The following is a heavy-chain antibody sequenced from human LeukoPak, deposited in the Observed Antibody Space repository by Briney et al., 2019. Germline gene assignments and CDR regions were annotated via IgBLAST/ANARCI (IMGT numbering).Heavy chain of an antibody. Sequence: PSETLSLTCTVSGGSISNYYWSWLRQPAGKGLEWIGRIYAGGNTDHNPSLKSRVTMSVDSSKNQFSLKLSSVTAADTAVYYCARGGNYYDSSGYYPYWYFDLWGRGTLVTVSS. CDR2: IYAGGNT. J-gene: IGHJ2*01. V-gene: IGHV4-4*07. CDR3: ARGGNYYDSSGYYPYWYFDL. CDR1: GGSISNYY. D-gene: IGHD3-22*01.